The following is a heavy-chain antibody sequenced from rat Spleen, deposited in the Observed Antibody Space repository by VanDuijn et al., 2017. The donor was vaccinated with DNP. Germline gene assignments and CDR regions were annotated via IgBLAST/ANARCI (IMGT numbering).Heavy chain of an antibody. J-gene: IGHJ2*01. V-gene: IGHV5-22*01. D-gene: IGHD5-1*01. CDR3: ATANWYYCDY. CDR1: GFTFSDYY. CDR2: ISYEGSRT. Sequence: EVQLVESGGGLVQPGRSMKLSCAASGFTFSDYYMAWVRQAPKKGLEWVASISYEGSRTYYGDSVKGRFAISRDNAKSTLYLQMNSRRSEETATYYCATANWYYCDYWGQGVMVTVSS.